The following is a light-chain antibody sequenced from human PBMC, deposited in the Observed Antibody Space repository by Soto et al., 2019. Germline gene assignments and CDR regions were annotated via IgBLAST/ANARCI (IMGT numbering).Light chain of an antibody. V-gene: IGLV2-14*01. J-gene: IGLJ3*02. CDR3: TSYTTTNTWM. Sequence: QSALTQPASVSGSPGQSITISCAGTSSDIGTYNYVSWYQQHPGEAPKLIIYEVNRRPSGVSDRFFASKSDNTATLTISGLQAEDEADYYCTSYTTTNTWMFGGGTKVTVL. CDR1: SSDIGTYNY. CDR2: EVN.